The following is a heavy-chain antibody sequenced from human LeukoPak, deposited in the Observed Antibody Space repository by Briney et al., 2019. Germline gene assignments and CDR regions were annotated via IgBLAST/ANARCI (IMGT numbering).Heavy chain of an antibody. CDR1: GGTFSSYA. CDR3: ARMVDSSGPDIDY. Sequence: SVKASCKASGGTFSSYAISWVRQAPGQGLEWMGRIIPIFGIANYAQKFQGRVTITADKSTSTAYMELSSLRSEDTAVYYCARMVDSSGPDIDYWGQGTLVTVSS. CDR2: IIPIFGIA. V-gene: IGHV1-69*04. D-gene: IGHD3-22*01. J-gene: IGHJ4*02.